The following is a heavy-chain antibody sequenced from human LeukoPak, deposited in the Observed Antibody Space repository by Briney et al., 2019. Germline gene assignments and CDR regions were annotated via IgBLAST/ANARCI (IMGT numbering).Heavy chain of an antibody. CDR1: GGSLSSYF. Sequence: SETLSLTCTVSGGSLSSYFWSWIRPSPGKGLEWIGYIYSSGSTNYNPSLRSRVTISVDTSKRQFSLKVNSVTAADTAVYYCARRYRGFFDYWGQGILVTVSS. D-gene: IGHD3-16*02. J-gene: IGHJ4*02. CDR3: ARRYRGFFDY. V-gene: IGHV4-59*01. CDR2: IYSSGST.